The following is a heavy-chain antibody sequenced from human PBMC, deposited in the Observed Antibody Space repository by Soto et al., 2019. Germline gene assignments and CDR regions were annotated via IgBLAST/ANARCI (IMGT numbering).Heavy chain of an antibody. J-gene: IGHJ3*02. CDR3: ARGGRDGFDI. V-gene: IGHV4-4*07. CDR2: VYISGST. Sequence: QVQLQESGPGLMKPSETLSLTCTVSGGSISTYYWNWIRQSAGKGLEWIGRVYISGSTNYHPSLKSRVAMSVDTSNNQFSLKVPSVTAADTAVYYCARGGRDGFDIWGQGTMVTVSS. CDR1: GGSISTYY.